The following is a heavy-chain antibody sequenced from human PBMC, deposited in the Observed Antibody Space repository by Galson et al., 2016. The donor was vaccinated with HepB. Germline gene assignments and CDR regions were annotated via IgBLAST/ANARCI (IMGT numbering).Heavy chain of an antibody. CDR1: GFTLSRHW. D-gene: IGHD4-17*01. V-gene: IGHV3-74*01. CDR2: INSNGSAT. CDR3: ARSAVTTPFDY. J-gene: IGHJ4*02. Sequence: SLRLSCAASGFTLSRHWMHWVRQAPGKGLVWVSRINSNGSATTYADSVRGRFTIARDNADNTLYLQMNSLRAEDTAVYYCARSAVTTPFDYWGQGTLVTVSS.